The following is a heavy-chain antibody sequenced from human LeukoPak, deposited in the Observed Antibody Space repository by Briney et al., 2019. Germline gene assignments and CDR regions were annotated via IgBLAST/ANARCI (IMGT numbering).Heavy chain of an antibody. V-gene: IGHV3-33*01. CDR3: ARVEAAGTHVDY. CDR1: GFTFSSYG. Sequence: GRSLRLSCAASGFTFSSYGMHWVRQAPGKGLEWVAVLWYDRSNKYYADSVKGRFTISRDNSKNTLYLQMNSLRAEDTAEYYCARVEAAGTHVDYWGQGTLVTVSS. J-gene: IGHJ4*02. D-gene: IGHD6-13*01. CDR2: LWYDRSNK.